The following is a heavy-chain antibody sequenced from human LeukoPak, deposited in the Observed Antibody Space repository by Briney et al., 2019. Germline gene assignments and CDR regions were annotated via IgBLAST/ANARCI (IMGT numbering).Heavy chain of an antibody. V-gene: IGHV4-34*01. J-gene: IGHJ4*02. Sequence: SETLSLTCADHGGSFSGYYWTWIRQPPGKGLERVGEISHSGTTNYNASLKRRVTISLDTSKNQFSLKLTSVTAADTAVYYCARGEHYSNYFDSWGQGTLVSVS. D-gene: IGHD4-11*01. CDR2: ISHSGTT. CDR3: ARGEHYSNYFDS. CDR1: GGSFSGYY.